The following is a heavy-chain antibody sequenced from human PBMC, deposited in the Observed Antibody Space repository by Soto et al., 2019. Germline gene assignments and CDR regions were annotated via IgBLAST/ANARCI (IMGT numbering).Heavy chain of an antibody. CDR2: TFSNDEK. J-gene: IGHJ4*02. Sequence: SGPTLVNPTETLRLTCTFSGFSRSNARMGVSWIRQPPGKALEWLAHTFSNDEKSYSTPLKSRLTISKDTSKSQVVLTMTNMDPVDTATYYFARIEGWVINYWGQGTVVTVS. CDR3: ARIEGWVINY. D-gene: IGHD2-21*01. CDR1: GFSRSNARMG. V-gene: IGHV2-26*01.